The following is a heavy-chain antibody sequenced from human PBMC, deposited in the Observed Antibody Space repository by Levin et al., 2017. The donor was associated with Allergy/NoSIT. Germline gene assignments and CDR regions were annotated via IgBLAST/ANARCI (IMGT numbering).Heavy chain of an antibody. D-gene: IGHD4-17*01. CDR3: AKDYARLGAYGGGLMNFFYGMDV. J-gene: IGHJ6*02. Sequence: GESLKISCAASGFTFSDHGIHWVRQAPGKGLEWVAIISSDGRNQYYADSVKGRFTISRDNFKNNLYLQMDSLRTEDTAVYYCAKDYARLGAYGGGLMNFFYGMDVWGLGTTVTVS. CDR1: GFTFSDHG. CDR2: ISSDGRNQ. V-gene: IGHV3-30*18.